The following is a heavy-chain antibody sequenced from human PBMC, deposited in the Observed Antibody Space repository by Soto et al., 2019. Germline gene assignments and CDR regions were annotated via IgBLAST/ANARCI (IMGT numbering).Heavy chain of an antibody. CDR3: AREVGGGRQYYFDS. J-gene: IGHJ4*02. CDR1: GFSFTCYY. CDR2: TNPSNGGT. D-gene: IGHD3-16*01. V-gene: IGHV1-2*02. Sequence: GASVKVSCKASGFSFTCYYIHWVRHAPGQGLEWMGWTNPSNGGTNYDQGFRGRVTMTRDTSLSIAYMELTTLSSDDTAVFYCAREVGGGRQYYFDSWGLGTLVTVSS.